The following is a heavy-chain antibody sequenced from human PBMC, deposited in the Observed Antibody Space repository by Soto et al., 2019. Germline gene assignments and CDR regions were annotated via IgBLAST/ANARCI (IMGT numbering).Heavy chain of an antibody. V-gene: IGHV3-33*01. CDR3: ARDRGEYFDY. Sequence: QVQLVESGGGVVQPGRSLRLSCAASGFTFSSYGMHWVRQAPGKGLEWVAVIWYDGSNKYYSDSVKGRFTISRDNSKNTLYLQMNSLRAEDTAVYYCARDRGEYFDYWGQGTLVTVSS. CDR2: IWYDGSNK. D-gene: IGHD3-16*01. CDR1: GFTFSSYG. J-gene: IGHJ4*02.